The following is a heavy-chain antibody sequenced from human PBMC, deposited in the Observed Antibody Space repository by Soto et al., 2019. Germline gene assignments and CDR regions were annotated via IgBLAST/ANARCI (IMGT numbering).Heavy chain of an antibody. CDR2: IYYSGST. D-gene: IGHD3-22*01. V-gene: IGHV4-31*03. CDR1: GGSISSRGYY. J-gene: IGHJ4*02. Sequence: SETLSLTCTVSGGSISSRGYYWSWIRQHPGKGLEWIGYIYYSGSTYYNPSLKSRVTISVDTSKNQFSLKLSSVTAADTAVYYCARDGSGYLGGLREWGQGTLVTVSS. CDR3: ARDGSGYLGGLRE.